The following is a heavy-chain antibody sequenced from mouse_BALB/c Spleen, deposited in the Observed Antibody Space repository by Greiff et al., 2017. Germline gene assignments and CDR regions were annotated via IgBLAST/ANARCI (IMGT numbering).Heavy chain of an antibody. D-gene: IGHD1-1*01. J-gene: IGHJ4*01. CDR3: ARGYGSSYAMDY. V-gene: IGHV1S33*01. CDR2: IYPGDGST. Sequence: SGPELVKPGALVKISCKASGYTFTSYDINWVKQRPGQGLEWIGWIYPGDGSTKYNEKFKGKATLTADKSSSTAYMQLSSLTSENSAVYFCARGYGSSYAMDYWGQGTSVTVSS. CDR1: GYTFTSYD.